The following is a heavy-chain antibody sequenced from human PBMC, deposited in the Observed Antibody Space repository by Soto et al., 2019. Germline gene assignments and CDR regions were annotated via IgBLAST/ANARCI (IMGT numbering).Heavy chain of an antibody. D-gene: IGHD6-13*01. CDR3: ARGGSSSWYRGYYYGTDV. CDR1: GGSISSYY. V-gene: IGHV4-4*07. J-gene: IGHJ6*04. CDR2: IYTSVST. Sequence: PSETLSLTCTVSGGSISSYYWSWIRQPAGKGLEWIGRIYTSVSTNYNPSLKSRVTMSVDTSKNQFSLKLSSVTAADTAVYYCARGGSSSWYRGYYYGTDVWGKGTTVTVSP.